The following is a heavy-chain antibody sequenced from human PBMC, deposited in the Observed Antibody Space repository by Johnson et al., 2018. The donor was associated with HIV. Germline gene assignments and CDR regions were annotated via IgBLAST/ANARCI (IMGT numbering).Heavy chain of an antibody. D-gene: IGHD1-26*01. CDR2: IRYDGSNK. J-gene: IGHJ3*02. V-gene: IGHV3-30*02. Sequence: QVQLVESGRGLIQPGGSLRLSCAASGLTFSSYGMHWVRQAPGKGLEWVAFIRYDGSNKYYADSVKGRFTISRDNSKNTLYLQMNSLRAEDTAVYYCARRSWAFDAFDIWGQGTMVTVSS. CDR1: GLTFSSYG. CDR3: ARRSWAFDAFDI.